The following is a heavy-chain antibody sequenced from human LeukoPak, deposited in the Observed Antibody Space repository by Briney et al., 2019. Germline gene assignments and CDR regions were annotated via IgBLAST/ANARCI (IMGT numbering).Heavy chain of an antibody. CDR2: INPNSGDT. J-gene: IGHJ4*02. Sequence: GASVKVSCKASGYTFNGHYMHWVRQAPGQGLEWMGWINPNSGDTLYEQKFQGRVTMTRDTSISTAFMELSRLRSDDTAVYYCARVLWGATAFDYWGQGTLVTVSS. CDR1: GYTFNGHY. CDR3: ARVLWGATAFDY. V-gene: IGHV1-2*02. D-gene: IGHD1-26*01.